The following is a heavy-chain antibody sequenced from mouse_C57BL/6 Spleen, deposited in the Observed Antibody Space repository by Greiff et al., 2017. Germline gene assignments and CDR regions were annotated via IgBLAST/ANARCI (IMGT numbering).Heavy chain of an antibody. D-gene: IGHD1-1*01. CDR1: GYTFTSYW. V-gene: IGHV1-64*01. Sequence: QVQLQQSGAELVKPGASVKLSCKASGYTFTSYWMHWVKQRPGQGLEWIGMIHPNSGSTNYNEKFKSKATLTVDKSSSTAYMQLSSLTSEDSAVYYCARTHYYGSRYFDYWGQGTTLTVSS. J-gene: IGHJ2*01. CDR3: ARTHYYGSRYFDY. CDR2: IHPNSGST.